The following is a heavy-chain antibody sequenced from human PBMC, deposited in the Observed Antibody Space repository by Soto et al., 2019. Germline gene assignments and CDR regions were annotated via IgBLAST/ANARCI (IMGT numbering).Heavy chain of an antibody. D-gene: IGHD3-3*01. CDR2: ISGSGGST. Sequence: PGGSLRLSCAASGFTFSSYAMSWVRQAPGKGLEWVSAISGSGGSTYYADSVKGRFTISRDNSKNTLYLQMNSLRAEDTAVYYCARARETRDNFWSGYSHYYMDVWGNGTTVTVSS. V-gene: IGHV3-23*01. CDR3: ARARETRDNFWSGYSHYYMDV. J-gene: IGHJ6*03. CDR1: GFTFSSYA.